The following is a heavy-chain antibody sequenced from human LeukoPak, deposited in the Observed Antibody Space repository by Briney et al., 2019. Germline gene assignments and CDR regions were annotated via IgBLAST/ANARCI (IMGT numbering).Heavy chain of an antibody. J-gene: IGHJ4*02. CDR1: GFTFDDYD. Sequence: GGSLRLSCAASGFTFDDYDMHWVRQAPGKGLEWVSGISWNSGSIGYADSVKGRFTISRDNAKNSLYLQMNSLRGEDMALYYCAKGLVGSSIDYWGQGILVTVSS. D-gene: IGHD6-6*01. V-gene: IGHV3-9*03. CDR2: ISWNSGSI. CDR3: AKGLVGSSIDY.